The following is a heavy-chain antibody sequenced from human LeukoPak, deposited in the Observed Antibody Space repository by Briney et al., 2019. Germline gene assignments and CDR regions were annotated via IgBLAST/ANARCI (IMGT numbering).Heavy chain of an antibody. J-gene: IGHJ4*02. V-gene: IGHV3-7*03. Sequence: GGSLRLSCVASGFTFSNYWMSWVRQAPGKGLECVANIKEDGSEKYYVDSVKGRFTISRDNAKNSLYLQMNSLRAEDTAVYYCARGPTSRGVAFDYWGQGTLVTVSS. CDR3: ARGPTSRGVAFDY. D-gene: IGHD2-15*01. CDR2: IKEDGSEK. CDR1: GFTFSNYW.